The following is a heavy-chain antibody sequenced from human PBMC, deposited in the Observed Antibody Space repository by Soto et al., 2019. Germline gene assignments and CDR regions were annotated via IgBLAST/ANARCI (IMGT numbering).Heavy chain of an antibody. CDR2: ISYDGSNK. V-gene: IGHV3-30-3*01. D-gene: IGHD6-6*01. J-gene: IGHJ6*02. Sequence: GGSLRLSCAASGFTFSSYAMHWVRQAPGKGLEWVAVISYDGSNKYYADSVKGRFTISRDNSKNTLYLQMNSLRAEDTAVYYCARDLNFLEYSSSSGMDVWGQGTTVTVSS. CDR3: ARDLNFLEYSSSSGMDV. CDR1: GFTFSSYA.